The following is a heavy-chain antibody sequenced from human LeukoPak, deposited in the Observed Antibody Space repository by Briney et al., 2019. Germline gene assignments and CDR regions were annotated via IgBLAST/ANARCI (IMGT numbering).Heavy chain of an antibody. J-gene: IGHJ4*02. Sequence: PSQTLSLTCTVSGGSISSDDYYWSWIRQPPGKGLEWIGHITYSGSTDYSPSLESRVTISLDTSKNQFSLKLTSVTAADTAVYYCARDRGSSGNNYYFDYWGQGTLVTASS. CDR2: ITYSGST. CDR1: GGSISSDDYY. CDR3: ARDRGSSGNNYYFDY. V-gene: IGHV4-30-4*01. D-gene: IGHD6-19*01.